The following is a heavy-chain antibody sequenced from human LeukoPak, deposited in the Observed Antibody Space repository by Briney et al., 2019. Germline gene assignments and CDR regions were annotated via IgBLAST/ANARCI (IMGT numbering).Heavy chain of an antibody. CDR2: ISAYNGNT. J-gene: IGHJ4*02. V-gene: IGHV1-18*01. CDR3: ARDSDLGWAVAVTAPFDY. D-gene: IGHD6-19*01. CDR1: GYTFTSYG. Sequence: ASVKVSCKASGYTFTSYGISWVRQAPGQGLEWMGWISAYNGNTNYAQKLQGRVTMTTDTSTSTAYMERRSLRSDDTAVYYCARDSDLGWAVAVTAPFDYWGQGTLVTVSS.